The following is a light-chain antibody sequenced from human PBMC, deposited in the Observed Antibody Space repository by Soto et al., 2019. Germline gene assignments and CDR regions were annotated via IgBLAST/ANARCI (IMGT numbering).Light chain of an antibody. J-gene: IGLJ1*01. Sequence: QSVLTQPASVSGSPGQSITISCTGTSSDIGSYNFVSWYQQLPGKAPKLMIYEVSNRPSGVSNRFSGSKSANTASLTISGLHGEDEADYYCAAWDDSLNGFVFGTGTKVTVL. CDR2: EVS. V-gene: IGLV2-14*01. CDR3: AAWDDSLNGFV. CDR1: SSDIGSYNF.